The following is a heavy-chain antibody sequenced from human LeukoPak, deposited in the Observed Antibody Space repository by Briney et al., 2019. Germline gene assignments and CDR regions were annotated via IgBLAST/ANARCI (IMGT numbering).Heavy chain of an antibody. CDR1: GGSISSSRYC. D-gene: IGHD3-3*01. CDR2: IYYSGST. Sequence: PSETPSLTCTVSGGSISSSRYCWGWIRQPPGKGLEWIGTIYYSGSTYYNPSLKSRVTISVDTSKNQFSLKLSSVTAADTAVYYCASHPKGVFGVVITQDYWGQGTLVTVSS. CDR3: ASHPKGVFGVVITQDY. V-gene: IGHV4-39*01. J-gene: IGHJ4*02.